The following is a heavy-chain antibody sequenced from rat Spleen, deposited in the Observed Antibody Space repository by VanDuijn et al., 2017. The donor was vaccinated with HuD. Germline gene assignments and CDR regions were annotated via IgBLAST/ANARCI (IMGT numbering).Heavy chain of an antibody. CDR3: ARSSYYYSGDDYYVMDA. D-gene: IGHD1-1*01. J-gene: IGHJ4*01. Sequence: SSVPVDSPSCSYRWNWIRKFPGNKLEWMGYINNAGSTNYNPSLKSRISITRDTSKNQFFLQVNSVTTEDTATYYCARSSYYYSGDDYYVMDAWGQGASVTVSS. CDR1: VDSPSCSYR. V-gene: IGHV3-3*01. CDR2: INNAGST.